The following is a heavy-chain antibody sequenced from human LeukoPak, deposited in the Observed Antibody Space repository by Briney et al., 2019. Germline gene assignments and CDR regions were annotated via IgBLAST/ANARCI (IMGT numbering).Heavy chain of an antibody. CDR3: ARGASRITMVRGVMDYYYYMDV. Sequence: SETLSLTCIVSGGSISSYYWSWIRQPPGKGLEWIGYIYYTGSTNYNPSLRSRVTISVGTSKNQFSLKLSSVTAADTAVYYCARGASRITMVRGVMDYYYYMDVWGKGTTVTVSS. V-gene: IGHV4-59*01. CDR1: GGSISSYY. D-gene: IGHD3-10*01. CDR2: IYYTGST. J-gene: IGHJ6*03.